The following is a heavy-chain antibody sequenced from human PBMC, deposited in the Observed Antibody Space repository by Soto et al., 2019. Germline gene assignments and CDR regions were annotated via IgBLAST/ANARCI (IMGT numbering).Heavy chain of an antibody. Sequence: SETMSLTCTVSGGSISSYYWSWIRQPPGKGLEWIGYIYYSGSTNYNPSLKSRVTISVETSKNQFSLKLSSVTAADTAVYYCARLGIAATHYPFDPWGQGTLVTVSS. D-gene: IGHD6-13*01. V-gene: IGHV4-59*01. CDR1: GGSISSYY. J-gene: IGHJ5*02. CDR2: IYYSGST. CDR3: ARLGIAATHYPFDP.